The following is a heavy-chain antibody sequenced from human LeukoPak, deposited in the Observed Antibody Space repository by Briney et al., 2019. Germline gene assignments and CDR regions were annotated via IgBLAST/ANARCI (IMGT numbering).Heavy chain of an antibody. D-gene: IGHD3-16*01. CDR2: IYYSGST. CDR1: GGSISSGDYY. Sequence: SETLSLTCTVSGGSISSGDYYWSWIRQPPGKGLEWIGYIYYSGSTYYNPSLKSRVTISVDTSKNQFSLKLSSVTAAYTAVYFCARPSRGGWYYFDYWGQGTLVTVSS. CDR3: ARPSRGGWYYFDY. V-gene: IGHV4-30-4*08. J-gene: IGHJ4*02.